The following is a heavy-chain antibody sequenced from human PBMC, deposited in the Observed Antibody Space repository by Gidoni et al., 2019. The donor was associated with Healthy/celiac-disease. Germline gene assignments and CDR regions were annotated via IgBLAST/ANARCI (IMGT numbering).Heavy chain of an antibody. CDR3: ARERWHYGPQGGGDAFDI. V-gene: IGHV1-2*02. D-gene: IGHD3-10*01. Sequence: QVQLVQSGPAVEQPGASVKFSCQPSGYTFTDYYIHWVRQAPGQGLGWKGWINLNSGGTNYAQKFQGRVTLTRYKSISTAYMELSRLRSDDTAVYYWARERWHYGPQGGGDAFDIWGKGTMVTVSS. J-gene: IGHJ3*02. CDR1: GYTFTDYY. CDR2: INLNSGGT.